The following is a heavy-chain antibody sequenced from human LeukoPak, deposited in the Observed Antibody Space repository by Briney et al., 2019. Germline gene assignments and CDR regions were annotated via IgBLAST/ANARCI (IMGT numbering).Heavy chain of an antibody. J-gene: IGHJ6*02. CDR2: MDPDGRTI. Sequence: GGSLRLSCAASGFTFSSYLMHWVRQAPGKGLEWVSRMDPDGRTIDYADSVKGRFTISRDNAKDTLYLQMSSLRAEDTAVYYCAKGIVAAAGFYYGMDVWGQGTTVTVSS. D-gene: IGHD6-13*01. CDR1: GFTFSSYL. V-gene: IGHV3-74*01. CDR3: AKGIVAAAGFYYGMDV.